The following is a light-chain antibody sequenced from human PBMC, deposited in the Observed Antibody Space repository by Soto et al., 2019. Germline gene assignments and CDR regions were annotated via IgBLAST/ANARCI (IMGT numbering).Light chain of an antibody. CDR2: WGY. CDR1: QPMLYTSNNNND. CDR3: QQYNDTPST. V-gene: IGKV4-1*01. J-gene: IGKJ1*01. Sequence: DIVVNHSPYSLAVSLGERATIDFKSFQPMLYTSNNNNDIACYQRKPGRSPKLIIYWGYTRKSGVPDRFRGSGSGTDFPLTISSLQAVDVSIYDCQQYNDTPSTFGQGTKVEIK.